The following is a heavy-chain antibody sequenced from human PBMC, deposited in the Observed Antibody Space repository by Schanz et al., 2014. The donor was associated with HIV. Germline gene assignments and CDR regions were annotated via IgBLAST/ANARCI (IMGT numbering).Heavy chain of an antibody. Sequence: VQLVESGGRVVQPGASLRLSCEVSGFTFSSHWMSWVRQAPGKGLEWVANIKEDGSEKFYADSVKGRFTISRDNAKNSLYLQMNSLRVDDTAVYYCARELLTGGSCFNYWGQGAVVTVSS. CDR1: GFTFSSHW. CDR2: IKEDGSEK. V-gene: IGHV3-7*01. D-gene: IGHD2-15*01. CDR3: ARELLTGGSCFNY. J-gene: IGHJ4*02.